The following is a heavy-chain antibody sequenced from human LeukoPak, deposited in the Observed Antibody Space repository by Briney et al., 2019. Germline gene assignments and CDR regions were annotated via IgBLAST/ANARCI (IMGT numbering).Heavy chain of an antibody. V-gene: IGHV4-34*01. J-gene: IGHJ6*03. D-gene: IGHD3-22*01. CDR1: GGSFSDHY. Sequence: PSETLSLTCDVYGGSFSDHYWSWIRQPPGKGLEWIGEVNDSGNTNYNPSLKSRVTISVDTSKNQFSLKLSSVTAADTAVYYCARDYYYDSSGYYTSSYYYMDVWGKGTTVTISS. CDR2: VNDSGNT. CDR3: ARDYYYDSSGYYTSSYYYMDV.